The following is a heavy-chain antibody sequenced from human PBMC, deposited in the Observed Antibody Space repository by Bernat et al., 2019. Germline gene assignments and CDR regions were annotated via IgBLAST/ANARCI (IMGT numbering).Heavy chain of an antibody. CDR3: ARAYCGGDCYSHAFDY. V-gene: IGHV3-30*02. CDR1: GFTFSSYG. CDR2: IRYDGSNK. J-gene: IGHJ4*02. Sequence: QVQLVESGGGVVQPGGSLRLSCAASGFTFSSYGMHWVRQAPGKGLEWVAFIRYDGSNKYYADSVKGRFTISRDNSKNTLYLQMNSLRAEDTAVYYCARAYCGGDCYSHAFDYWGQGTLVTVSS. D-gene: IGHD2-21*02.